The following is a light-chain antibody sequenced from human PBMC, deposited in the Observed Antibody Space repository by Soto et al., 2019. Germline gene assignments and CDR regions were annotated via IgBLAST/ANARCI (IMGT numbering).Light chain of an antibody. Sequence: EIVLTQSPGTLSLSPGQRATLSCRASQSVSSDYLAWFQQKPGQAPRLLIYGASSRATGIPDRFSGGGSGKDFTLTISRLEPEDFAVYYCQQYGSSPRTFGQGTKVEIK. CDR3: QQYGSSPRT. CDR1: QSVSSDY. CDR2: GAS. V-gene: IGKV3-20*01. J-gene: IGKJ1*01.